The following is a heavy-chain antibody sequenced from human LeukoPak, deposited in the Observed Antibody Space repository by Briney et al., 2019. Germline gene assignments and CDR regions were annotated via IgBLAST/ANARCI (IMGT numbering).Heavy chain of an antibody. Sequence: GGSLRLSCAASGFTFTDYAMSWVRQAPGKGLDWVAVISNDGSKKYYADSVKGRFTISRDNSKNTLSLQVSRLRTEDTAVYYCAKDRYSYAFEYSDSWGQGTLVTVSS. CDR3: AKDRYSYAFEYSDS. D-gene: IGHD5-18*01. J-gene: IGHJ4*02. CDR1: GFTFTDYA. V-gene: IGHV3-30*18. CDR2: ISNDGSKK.